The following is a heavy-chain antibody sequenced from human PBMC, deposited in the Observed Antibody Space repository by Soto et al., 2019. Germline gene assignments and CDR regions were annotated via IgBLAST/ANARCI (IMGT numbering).Heavy chain of an antibody. D-gene: IGHD5-12*01. CDR3: ARERRDGYDN. CDR1: GYTFTSYD. CDR2: MNPNSGNT. Sequence: QVQLVQSGAEVKKPGASVKVSCKASGYTFTSYDINWVRQATGQGLEWMGWMNPNSGNTAYAQKFQGRVTMTSNTSITTAYMELSSLRSEDTTLYYCARERRDGYDNWGQGPLVTVSS. V-gene: IGHV1-8*01. J-gene: IGHJ4*02.